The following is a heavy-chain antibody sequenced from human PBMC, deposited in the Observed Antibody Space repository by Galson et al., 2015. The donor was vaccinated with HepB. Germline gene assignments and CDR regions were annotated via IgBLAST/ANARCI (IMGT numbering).Heavy chain of an antibody. V-gene: IGHV2-5*02. CDR3: ARLSSGYDY. J-gene: IGHJ4*02. CDR1: GFSLSTSGVG. D-gene: IGHD6-19*01. Sequence: PALVKPTQTLTLTCTFSGFSLSTSGVGVGWIRQPPGKALEWLALIYWDDDKRYSPSLKSRLTITKDTSKNQVVLTMTNMDPVDTATYYCARLSSGYDYWGQGTLVTVSS. CDR2: IYWDDDK.